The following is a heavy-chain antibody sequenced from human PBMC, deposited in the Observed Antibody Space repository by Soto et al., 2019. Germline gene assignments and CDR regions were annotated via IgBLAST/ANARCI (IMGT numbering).Heavy chain of an antibody. J-gene: IGHJ3*02. CDR2: ISGSGGST. Sequence: LSLTCAASGFTFSSYAMSWVRQAPGKGLEWVSAISGSGGSTYYADSVKGRFTISRDNSKNTLYLQMNSLRAEDTAVYYCAKDPRLVVVGANAFDIWGHGTMVTVSS. D-gene: IGHD2-15*01. CDR1: GFTFSSYA. V-gene: IGHV3-23*01. CDR3: AKDPRLVVVGANAFDI.